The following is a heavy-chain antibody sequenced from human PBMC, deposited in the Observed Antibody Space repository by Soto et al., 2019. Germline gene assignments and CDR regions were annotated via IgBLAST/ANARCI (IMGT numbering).Heavy chain of an antibody. CDR1: GGTFSSYA. D-gene: IGHD5-18*01. CDR2: SIPIFGTA. CDR3: ARDRGYTAMAINWFDP. J-gene: IGHJ5*02. Sequence: QVQLVQSGAEVKKPGSSVKVSCKASGGTFSSYAISWVRQAPGQGLEWMGGSIPIFGTANYAQKFQGRVTITADESTSTAYMELSSLRSEDTAVYYCARDRGYTAMAINWFDPWGQGTLVTVSS. V-gene: IGHV1-69*01.